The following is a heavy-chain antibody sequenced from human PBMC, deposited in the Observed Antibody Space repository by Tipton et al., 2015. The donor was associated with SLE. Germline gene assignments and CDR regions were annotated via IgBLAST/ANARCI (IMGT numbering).Heavy chain of an antibody. CDR2: IYYSGST. V-gene: IGHV4-39*07. J-gene: IGHJ4*02. CDR3: ARHRLDYDYVWGSYRYFDY. CDR1: GGSISSSSYY. Sequence: TLSLTCTVSGGSISSSSYYWGWIRQPPGKGLEWIGSIYYSGSTYYNPSLKSRVTISVDTSKNQFSLKLSSVTAADTAVYYCARHRLDYDYVWGSYRYFDYWGQGALVTVSS. D-gene: IGHD3-16*02.